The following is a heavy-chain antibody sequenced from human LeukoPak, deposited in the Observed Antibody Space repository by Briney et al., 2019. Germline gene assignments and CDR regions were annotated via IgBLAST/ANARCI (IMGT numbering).Heavy chain of an antibody. CDR2: ISYDGSNK. D-gene: IGHD6-13*01. CDR1: GFTFSSYG. Sequence: PGGSLRLSCAASGFTFSSYGMHWVRQAPGKGLEWVAVISYDGSNKYYADSVKGRFTISRDNSKNTLYLQMNSLRAEDTAVYYCARTFTSSRSWYQGEYFQHWGQGTLVTVSS. V-gene: IGHV3-30*03. CDR3: ARTFTSSRSWYQGEYFQH. J-gene: IGHJ1*01.